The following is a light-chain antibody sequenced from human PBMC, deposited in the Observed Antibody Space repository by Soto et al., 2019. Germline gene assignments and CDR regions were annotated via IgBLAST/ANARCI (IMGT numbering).Light chain of an antibody. Sequence: EIVFTQSSGTLFFSPGERATLYSRASQSVGSYLAWHQQPPGQAPRLLIYDASNRATGIPASFTGSGSGTYFTLTISSLDPEYFSVYYCQPYVISVTFGQGTRLEIK. V-gene: IGKV3-11*01. J-gene: IGKJ5*01. CDR2: DAS. CDR1: QSVGSY. CDR3: QPYVISVT.